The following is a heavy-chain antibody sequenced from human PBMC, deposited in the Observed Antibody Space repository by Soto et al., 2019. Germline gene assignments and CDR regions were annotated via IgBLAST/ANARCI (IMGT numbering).Heavy chain of an antibody. Sequence: SSETLSLTCTVSGGSISSGGYYWSWIRQHPGKGLEWIGYIYYSGSTYYNPSLKSRVTISVDTSRNQFSLKLSSVTAADTAVYYCARGQDARYFDYWGQGTLVTVSS. D-gene: IGHD2-15*01. V-gene: IGHV4-31*03. CDR2: IYYSGST. CDR3: ARGQDARYFDY. J-gene: IGHJ4*02. CDR1: GGSISSGGYY.